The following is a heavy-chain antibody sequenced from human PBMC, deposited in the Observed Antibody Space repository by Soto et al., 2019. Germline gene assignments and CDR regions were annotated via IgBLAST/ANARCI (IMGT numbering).Heavy chain of an antibody. J-gene: IGHJ3*02. V-gene: IGHV3-53*01. CDR2: IYSGGST. CDR3: ARSMGPDALDI. D-gene: IGHD2-21*01. CDR1: GFTVSSNY. Sequence: GGSLRLSCAASGFTVSSNYMSWVRQAPGKGLEWVSVIYSGGSTYYADSVKGRFTISRDNSKNTLYLQLNSLRAEDRAVYYCARSMGPDALDIWGQGTMVTVS.